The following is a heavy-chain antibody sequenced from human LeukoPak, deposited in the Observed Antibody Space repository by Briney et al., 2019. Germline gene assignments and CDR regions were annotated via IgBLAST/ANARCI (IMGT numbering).Heavy chain of an antibody. CDR3: ARQSFGLGGGSGYYFDY. J-gene: IGHJ4*02. D-gene: IGHD2-15*01. Sequence: GESLKISCKGSGYSFTSYWIGWVRQMPGKGLEWMGIIYPGDSDTRYSPSFQGQVTISADKSISTAYLQWSSLKASDTAMYYCARQSFGLGGGSGYYFDYWGQGTLVTVSS. CDR2: IYPGDSDT. CDR1: GYSFTSYW. V-gene: IGHV5-51*01.